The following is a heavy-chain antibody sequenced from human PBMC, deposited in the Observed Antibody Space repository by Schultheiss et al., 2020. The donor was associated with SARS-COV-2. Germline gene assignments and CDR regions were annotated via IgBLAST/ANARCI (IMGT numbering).Heavy chain of an antibody. CDR1: GGSISSGGYS. D-gene: IGHD5-18*01. J-gene: IGHJ4*02. CDR3: ARLDTGKAGFDN. CDR2: IYHSGST. Sequence: SETLSLTCAVSGGSISSGGYSWSWIRQPPGKGLEWIGYIYHSGSTYYNPSLKSRVTISVDTSKNQFSLKLSSVTAADTAVYFCARLDTGKAGFDNWGQGTLVTVSS. V-gene: IGHV4-30-2*05.